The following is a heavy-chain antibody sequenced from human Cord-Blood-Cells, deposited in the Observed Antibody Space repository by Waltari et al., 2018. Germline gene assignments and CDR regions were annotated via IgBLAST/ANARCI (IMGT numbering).Heavy chain of an antibody. J-gene: IGHJ4*02. V-gene: IGHV1-69*06. CDR2: IIPIFGTA. CDR3: AMYSSSWYYFDY. D-gene: IGHD6-13*01. Sequence: QVQLVQPGAEVKKPGSSVKVSCKASGGTFSSYAIMWVRQAPGQGREWMGGIIPIFGTANYAQKFQGRVTITADKSTSTAYMELSSLRSEDTAVYYCAMYSSSWYYFDYWGQGTLVTVSS. CDR1: GGTFSSYA.